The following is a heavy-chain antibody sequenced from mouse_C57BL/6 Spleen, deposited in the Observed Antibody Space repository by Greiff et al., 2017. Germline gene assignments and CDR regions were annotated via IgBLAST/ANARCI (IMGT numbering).Heavy chain of an antibody. Sequence: VHVKQSGPVLVKPGASVKMSCKASGYTFTDYYMNWVKQSHGKSLEWIGVINPYNGGTSYNQKFKGKATLTVDKSSSTAYMELNSLTSEDSAVYYCARNPPTGYFDYWGQGTTLTVSS. CDR3: ARNPPTGYFDY. J-gene: IGHJ2*01. CDR1: GYTFTDYY. CDR2: INPYNGGT. D-gene: IGHD4-1*01. V-gene: IGHV1-19*01.